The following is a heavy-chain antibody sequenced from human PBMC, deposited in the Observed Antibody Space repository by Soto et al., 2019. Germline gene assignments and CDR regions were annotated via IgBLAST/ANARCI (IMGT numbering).Heavy chain of an antibody. J-gene: IGHJ4*02. V-gene: IGHV1-69*01. CDR1: GGSLRNSV. Sequence: QVQLVQSGAEVKKPGSSVKVSCTASGGSLRNSVISWVRQAPAQRLEWMGGVIPILGTANYAQKFQGRVTLTADEATSTAYMDLSSRSADDTAVYYCGRLGHPGHWGPGTLVIVSS. CDR3: GRLGHPGH. CDR2: VIPILGTA.